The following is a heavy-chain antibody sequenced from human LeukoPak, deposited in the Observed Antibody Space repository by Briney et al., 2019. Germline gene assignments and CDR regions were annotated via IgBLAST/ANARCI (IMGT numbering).Heavy chain of an antibody. CDR3: AIAGRSTPYYYYDMDV. V-gene: IGHV4-34*01. D-gene: IGHD2-2*01. CDR2: INHSGST. J-gene: IGHJ6*02. Sequence: SETLSLTCAVYGGSFSGYYWSWIRQPPGKGLEWLGEINHSGSTNYNPSLKSRVTISVDTSKNQFSLKLSSVTAADTAVYYCAIAGRSTPYYYYDMDVWGQGTTVTVSS. CDR1: GGSFSGYY.